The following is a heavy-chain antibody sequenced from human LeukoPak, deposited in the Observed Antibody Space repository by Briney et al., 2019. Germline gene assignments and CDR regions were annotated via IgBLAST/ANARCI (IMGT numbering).Heavy chain of an antibody. CDR2: INPSGGST. CDR3: ARSGPAYYFDY. D-gene: IGHD3-10*01. Sequence: ASVKVSRKASGYTFTSYYMHWVRQAPGQGLEWMGIINPSGGSTSYAQKFQGRVTMTRDTSTSTVYMELSSLRSEDTAVYYCARSGPAYYFDYWGQGTLVTVSS. V-gene: IGHV1-46*01. J-gene: IGHJ4*02. CDR1: GYTFTSYY.